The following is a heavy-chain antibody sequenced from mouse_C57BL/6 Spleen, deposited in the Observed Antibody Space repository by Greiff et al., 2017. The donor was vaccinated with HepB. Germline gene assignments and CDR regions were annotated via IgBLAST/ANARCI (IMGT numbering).Heavy chain of an antibody. V-gene: IGHV5-16*01. CDR2: INYDGSST. CDR3: ARDLGLRGYFDY. Sequence: EVKLMESEGGLVQPGSSMKLSCTASGFTFSDYYMAWVRQVPEKGLEWVANINYDGSSTYYLDSLKSRFIISRDNAKNILYLQMSSLKSEDTATYYCARDLGLRGYFDYWGQGTTLTVSS. D-gene: IGHD4-1*01. J-gene: IGHJ2*01. CDR1: GFTFSDYY.